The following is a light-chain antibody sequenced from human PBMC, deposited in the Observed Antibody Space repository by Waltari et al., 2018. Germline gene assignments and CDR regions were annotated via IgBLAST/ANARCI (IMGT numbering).Light chain of an antibody. J-gene: IGKJ2*01. CDR3: QEYFSLYT. CDR2: WAS. CDR1: QSVLYSSNNKNY. V-gene: IGKV4-1*01. Sequence: DIVMTQSPDSLAVSLGERATINCKSSQSVLYSSNNKNYLAWYQQTPGQPPRLLIYWASTRASGVPDRFTGSGSGTDFTLTISSLQAEDVAICYCQEYFSLYTFGQGTKLEIK.